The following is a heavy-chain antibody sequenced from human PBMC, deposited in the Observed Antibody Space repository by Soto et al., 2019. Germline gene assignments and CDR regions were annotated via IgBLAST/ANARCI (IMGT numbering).Heavy chain of an antibody. V-gene: IGHV1-3*01. CDR1: GYTFTSYA. CDR2: INAGNGNT. CDR3: ARGAGGSGRNYYFDY. J-gene: IGHJ4*02. D-gene: IGHD6-19*01. Sequence: ASVKVSCKASGYTFTSYAMHWVRQAPGQRLEWMGWINAGNGNTKYSQKFQGRVTITRDTSASTAYMGLSSLRSEDTAVYYCARGAGGSGRNYYFDYWGQGTLVTVSS.